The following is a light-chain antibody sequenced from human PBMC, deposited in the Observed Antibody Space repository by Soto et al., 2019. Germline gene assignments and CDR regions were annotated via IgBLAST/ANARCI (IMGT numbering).Light chain of an antibody. CDR1: SSNIGSNT. Sequence: QSALTQPPSASGTPGQRVTISCSGSSSNIGSNTENLYQQLPGTAPKLLIYSNKRRPSGVPDRSSGSKSGTSASLAISGLQSEDEADYYCAAWDDSLNGPVFGGGTKVTVL. V-gene: IGLV1-44*01. CDR3: AAWDDSLNGPV. J-gene: IGLJ2*01. CDR2: SNK.